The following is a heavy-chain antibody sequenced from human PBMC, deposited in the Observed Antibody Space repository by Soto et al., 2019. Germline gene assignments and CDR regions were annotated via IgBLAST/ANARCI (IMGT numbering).Heavy chain of an antibody. CDR3: AKDWYGDYVNYYMDV. CDR1: GFTFSSYA. D-gene: IGHD4-17*01. J-gene: IGHJ6*03. V-gene: IGHV3-23*01. Sequence: EVQLLESGGDLVQPGGSLRLSCAASGFTFSSYAMSWVRQAPGKGLEWVSAISGSGGSTYYADSVKGRFTISRDNSKNTLYLQMNSLRAEDTAVYYCAKDWYGDYVNYYMDVWGKGTTVTVSS. CDR2: ISGSGGST.